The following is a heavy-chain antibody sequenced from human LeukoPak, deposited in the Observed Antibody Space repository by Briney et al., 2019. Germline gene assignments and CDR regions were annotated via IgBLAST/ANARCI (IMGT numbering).Heavy chain of an antibody. V-gene: IGHV3-7*01. D-gene: IGHD3-9*01. CDR3: AKGYYFDILSGYSSLDS. J-gene: IGHJ4*02. CDR2: IKQDGSEK. CDR1: GFTFSNYW. Sequence: GGSLRLSCAASGFTFSNYWMSWVRQAPGKGLEWVANIKQDGSEKYYVDSVKGRFTISRDNAKNSLYLQMNSLRAEDTAAYYCAKGYYFDILSGYSSLDSWGQGTLVTVSS.